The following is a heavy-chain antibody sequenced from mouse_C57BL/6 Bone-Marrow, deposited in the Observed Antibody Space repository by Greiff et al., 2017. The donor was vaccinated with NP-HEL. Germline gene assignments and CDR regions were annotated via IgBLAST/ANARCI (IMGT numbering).Heavy chain of an antibody. CDR3: ATVYYDCEGAIDY. Sequence: VQLQQPGAELVKPGASVKMSCKASGYTFTSYWITWVKQRPGQGLEWIGDIYPGSGSTNYNEKFKSKATLTVDTSSSTAYMQLSSLTSEDSAVYDCATVYYDCEGAIDYWGQGTSVTVSS. D-gene: IGHD1-1*01. J-gene: IGHJ4*01. V-gene: IGHV1-55*01. CDR1: GYTFTSYW. CDR2: IYPGSGST.